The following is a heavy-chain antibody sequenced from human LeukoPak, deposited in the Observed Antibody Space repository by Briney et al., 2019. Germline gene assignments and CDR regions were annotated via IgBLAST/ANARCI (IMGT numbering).Heavy chain of an antibody. J-gene: IGHJ4*02. CDR2: IKHDGSET. Sequence: GGSLRLSCVVSGFTFSSSWMSWVRQAPGKGLEWVANIKHDGSETFYVDSVKGRFTISRDNARNSLYLQMDSPRVDDTAVYYCTRDRYGDWGQGTPVTVSS. V-gene: IGHV3-7*05. CDR3: TRDRYGD. CDR1: GFTFSSSW. D-gene: IGHD5-18*01.